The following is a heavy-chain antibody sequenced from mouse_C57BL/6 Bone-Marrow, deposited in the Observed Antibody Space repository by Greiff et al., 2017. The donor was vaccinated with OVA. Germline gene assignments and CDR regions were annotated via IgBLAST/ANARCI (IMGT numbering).Heavy chain of an antibody. CDR1: GFPFSDFY. CDR3: ARDDYYWYFDV. V-gene: IGHV7-1*01. Sequence: EVKLMESGGGLVQSGRSLRLSCATSGFPFSDFYMEWVRHAPGKGLEWIAASRNKANDYTTEYSASVKGRFIVSRDTSQSILYRQMNALRAEDTAMYYCARDDYYWYFDVWGTGTTVTVSS. J-gene: IGHJ1*03. CDR2: SRNKANDYTT.